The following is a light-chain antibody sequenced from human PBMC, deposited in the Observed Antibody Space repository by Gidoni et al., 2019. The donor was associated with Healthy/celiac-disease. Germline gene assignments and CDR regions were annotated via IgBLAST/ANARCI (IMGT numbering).Light chain of an antibody. CDR3: AAWDDRLNGWV. Sequence: QSVLTRPPSVSEAPRQRGTISCTGSSSNNGNNAVNWYQQLPGKAPKLLIYYDDLLPSGVSDRFSGSQSGTSASLAISGLQSEDEADYYCAAWDDRLNGWVFGVGTKLTVL. V-gene: IGLV1-36*01. CDR2: YDD. CDR1: SSNNGNNA. J-gene: IGLJ3*02.